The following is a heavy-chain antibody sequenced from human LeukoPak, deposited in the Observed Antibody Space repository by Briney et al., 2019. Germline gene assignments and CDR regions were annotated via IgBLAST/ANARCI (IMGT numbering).Heavy chain of an antibody. D-gene: IGHD5-12*01. J-gene: IGHJ4*02. CDR2: IKQDGSEK. Sequence: GGSLRLSCVASGFTFSGYWMSWVRQAPGKGLEWVANIKQDGSEKYYVDSVKGRFTISRDNAKNSLYLQMNSLRAEDTAVYYCARGDIATDYWGQGTLVTVSS. CDR1: GFTFSGYW. CDR3: ARGDIATDY. V-gene: IGHV3-7*01.